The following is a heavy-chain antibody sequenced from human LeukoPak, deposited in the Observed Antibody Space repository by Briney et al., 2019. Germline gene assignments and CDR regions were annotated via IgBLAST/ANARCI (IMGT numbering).Heavy chain of an antibody. CDR2: IGTGGDT. D-gene: IGHD3-10*02. Sequence: AGGSLRLSCAASGFTFSTSDMHWVRQVTGKGLEWVSAIGTGGDTYYPGSVKGRFTISRDNAENSLYLQMNSLRAEDTAVYYCAELGITMIGGVWGKGTTVTISS. V-gene: IGHV3-13*01. CDR3: AELGITMIGGV. J-gene: IGHJ6*04. CDR1: GFTFSTSD.